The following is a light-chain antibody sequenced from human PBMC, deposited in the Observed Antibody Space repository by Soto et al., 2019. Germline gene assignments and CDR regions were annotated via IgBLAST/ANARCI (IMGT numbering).Light chain of an antibody. V-gene: IGLV2-23*01. CDR3: CSYVGATTYV. CDR1: SSDVGGYKF. CDR2: EGI. J-gene: IGLJ1*01. Sequence: QSALTQPPSASGSPGQSVTISCTGTSSDVGGYKFVSWYQQHPGKAPKLIIYEGIKRPSGVSNRFSGSNSGSTASLTISGLQAEDEADYYCCSYVGATTYVFGTGTKLTVL.